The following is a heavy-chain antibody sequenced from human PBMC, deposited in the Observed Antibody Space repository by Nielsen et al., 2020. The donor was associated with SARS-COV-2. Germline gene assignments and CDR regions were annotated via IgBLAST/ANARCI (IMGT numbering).Heavy chain of an antibody. D-gene: IGHD3-16*01. Sequence: GESLKISCAASGFTFSSYAMSWVRQAPGKGLKWVSVIYSGGSSTYYADSVKGRFTISRDNSKNTLYLQMNSLRAEDTAVYYCATLGYWGQGTLVTVSS. V-gene: IGHV3-23*03. J-gene: IGHJ4*02. CDR1: GFTFSSYA. CDR3: ATLGY. CDR2: IYSGGSST.